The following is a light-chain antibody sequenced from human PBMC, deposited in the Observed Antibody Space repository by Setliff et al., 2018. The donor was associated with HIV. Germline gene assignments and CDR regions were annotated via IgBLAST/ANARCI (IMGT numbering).Light chain of an antibody. CDR3: SSYTSNNSGV. CDR2: DVT. V-gene: IGLV2-14*03. J-gene: IGLJ1*01. Sequence: QSALTQPASVSGSPGQSITISCTGTSSDVGGYNYVSWYQQHPGKAPKLMIYDVTNRPSGVSNRFSGSNSGNTASLTISGLQAEDEADYYCSSYTSNNSGVFGTGTKV. CDR1: SSDVGGYNY.